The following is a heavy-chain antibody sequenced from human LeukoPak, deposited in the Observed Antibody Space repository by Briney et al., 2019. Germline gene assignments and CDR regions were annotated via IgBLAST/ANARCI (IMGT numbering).Heavy chain of an antibody. D-gene: IGHD6-13*01. J-gene: IGHJ3*02. Sequence: PGGSLRLSCAASGFTFSDYYMTWIRQAPGKGLEWLSHISSTGSTMFYADSVKGRFTISRDNAKNSLYLQMNSLRAEDTAVYYCARRRSSSWSQDAFDIWGQGTMVTVSS. V-gene: IGHV3-11*04. CDR3: ARRRSSSWSQDAFDI. CDR2: ISSTGSTM. CDR1: GFTFSDYY.